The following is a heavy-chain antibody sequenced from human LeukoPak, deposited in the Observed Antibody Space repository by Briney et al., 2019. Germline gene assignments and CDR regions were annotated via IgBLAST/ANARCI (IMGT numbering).Heavy chain of an antibody. CDR2: ISGSGGST. D-gene: IGHD3-22*01. V-gene: IGHV3-23*01. CDR1: GLTFSSYA. CDR3: AKGDSSGYYSSFDY. Sequence: PGGFLRLSCAASGLTFSSYAMTWVRQAPGKGLEWVSTISGSGGSTYYADSVKGQFTISRDNSKNTLYLQMNSLRAEDTAVYYCAKGDSSGYYSSFDYWGQGTLVTVSS. J-gene: IGHJ4*02.